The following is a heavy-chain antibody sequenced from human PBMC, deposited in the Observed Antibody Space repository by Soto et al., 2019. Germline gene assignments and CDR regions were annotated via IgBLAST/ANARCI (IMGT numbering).Heavy chain of an antibody. V-gene: IGHV1-69*12. CDR2: IIPTIGTT. CDR1: GDTFTIFA. D-gene: IGHD5-12*01. CDR3: ARDLGSGYDPGDY. J-gene: IGHJ4*02. Sequence: QVQLVQSGAEVKKPGSSVKVSCKASGDTFTIFAISWVRQAPGQGLEWMGGIIPTIGTTNYAQRFQGRITMTGDESTGTAYMEVSSLKSEDTAVYYCARDLGSGYDPGDYWGQGTLVTVSS.